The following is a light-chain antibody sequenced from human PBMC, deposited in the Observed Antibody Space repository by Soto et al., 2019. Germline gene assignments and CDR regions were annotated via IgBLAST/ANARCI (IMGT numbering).Light chain of an antibody. Sequence: DIQMTQSPSSLSASVGDRVTITCRTSQSISIYVNWYQKKPGKAPRLLIFAGSRLQSGVPSRFSGSGSGTNFTLTISSLQPEGFATYYCQQSYGLPTFGQGTMLDIK. CDR2: AGS. CDR1: QSISIY. J-gene: IGKJ2*01. V-gene: IGKV1-39*01. CDR3: QQSYGLPT.